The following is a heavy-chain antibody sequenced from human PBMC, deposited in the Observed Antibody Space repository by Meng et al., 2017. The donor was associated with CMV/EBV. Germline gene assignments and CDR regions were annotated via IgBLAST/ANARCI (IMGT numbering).Heavy chain of an antibody. Sequence: GESLKISCAASGFTFSSYSMNWVRQAPGKGLEWVAVISYDGSNKYYADSVKGRFTISRDNSKNTLYLQMNSLRAEDTAVYYCARRNVGSDYDFWSGYYTDPLFDYWGQGTLVTVSS. J-gene: IGHJ4*02. V-gene: IGHV3-30*03. CDR3: ARRNVGSDYDFWSGYYTDPLFDY. CDR2: ISYDGSNK. CDR1: GFTFSSYS. D-gene: IGHD3-3*01.